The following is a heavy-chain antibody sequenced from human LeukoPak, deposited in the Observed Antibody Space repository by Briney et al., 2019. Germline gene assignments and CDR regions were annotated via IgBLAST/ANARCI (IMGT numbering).Heavy chain of an antibody. J-gene: IGHJ3*02. D-gene: IGHD1-20*01. CDR2: IYSGGST. CDR1: GFTVSSNH. CDR3: ATPFNWNDGLAFDI. V-gene: IGHV3-53*01. Sequence: SGGSLRLSCAASGFTVSSNHMSWVRQAPGKGLEWVSVIYSGGSTYYADSVKGRFTISRDNAKNTLYLQMNSLRAEDTAVYYCATPFNWNDGLAFDIWGQGTMVTVSS.